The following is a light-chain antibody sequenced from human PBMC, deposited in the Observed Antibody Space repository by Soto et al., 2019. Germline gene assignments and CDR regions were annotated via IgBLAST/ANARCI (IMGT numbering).Light chain of an antibody. Sequence: AIQLTQSPSSLSASVGDRVTITCRASQGISSALAWYQHKPGRAPRLLIYDASSLQSGVSSRFSGSGSGTDFTLTISGLHPEDFATYYCQQFQSYALTLVGGTKLEIK. CDR1: QGISSA. J-gene: IGKJ4*01. CDR2: DAS. CDR3: QQFQSYALT. V-gene: IGKV1-13*02.